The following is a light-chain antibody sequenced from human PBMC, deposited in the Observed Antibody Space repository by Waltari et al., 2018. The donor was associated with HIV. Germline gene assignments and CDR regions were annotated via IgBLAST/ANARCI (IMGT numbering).Light chain of an antibody. V-gene: IGLV3-25*03. CDR3: QSAHNSDVI. Sequence: SYELTQTPSVSLPPGQKAKIMSSRDAFPQDYVYWYQQKAGQAPVMIIFQDTKRPSDIPARFSASSAGTTATLTISGVQAEDEADYFCQSAHNSDVIFGGGTKLTVL. CDR2: QDT. CDR1: AFPQDY. J-gene: IGLJ2*01.